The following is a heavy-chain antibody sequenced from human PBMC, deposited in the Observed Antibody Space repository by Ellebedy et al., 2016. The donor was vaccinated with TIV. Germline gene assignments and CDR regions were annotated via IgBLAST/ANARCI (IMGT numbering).Heavy chain of an antibody. J-gene: IGHJ6*02. Sequence: ASVKVSCKASGYTFTANYIHWVRQAPGQGLEWMGWINPDSGVTSFAQRFQGRVTMTRDTSVNPAYMELSRLESDDTAVYYCARVRRGSSGLDVWGQGTTVTVS. CDR1: GYTFTANY. CDR2: INPDSGVT. V-gene: IGHV1-2*02. CDR3: ARVRRGSSGLDV. D-gene: IGHD6-25*01.